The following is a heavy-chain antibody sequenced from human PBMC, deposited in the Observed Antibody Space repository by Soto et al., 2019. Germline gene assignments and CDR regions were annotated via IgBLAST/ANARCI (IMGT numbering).Heavy chain of an antibody. Sequence: SLRFSCAASGFTFSDYYMSWIRQAPGKGLEWIAYISGSNIYTNYADSVKGRFTISRDNANNSLYLQMDSLRVEDTAVYYCARDGGEVIPAAIGGGYGMDVWGQGTTVTVSS. CDR2: ISGSNIYT. V-gene: IGHV3-11*06. D-gene: IGHD2-2*01. CDR1: GFTFSDYY. CDR3: ARDGGEVIPAAIGGGYGMDV. J-gene: IGHJ6*02.